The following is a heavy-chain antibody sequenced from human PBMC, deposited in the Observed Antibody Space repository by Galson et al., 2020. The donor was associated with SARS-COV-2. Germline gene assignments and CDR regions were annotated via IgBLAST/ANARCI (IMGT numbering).Heavy chain of an antibody. V-gene: IGHV3-30*18. CDR1: GFTFVNNG. J-gene: IGHJ4*02. CDR3: AKDKFSLTTHRHSFDY. Sequence: GGSLRLSCAASGFTFVNNGMHWVRQAPGKGLEWVALISYDGDIEYYADSVKGRFTISRDNSKNTLYLQMNSLRPEDTAVYYCAKDKFSLTTHRHSFDYWGQGTLVTVSS. CDR2: ISYDGDIE. D-gene: IGHD4-17*01.